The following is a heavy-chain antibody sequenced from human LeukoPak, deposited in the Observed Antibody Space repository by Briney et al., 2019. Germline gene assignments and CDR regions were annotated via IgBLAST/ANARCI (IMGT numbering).Heavy chain of an antibody. Sequence: SETLSLTCSVSGGSISSSRYYWGWIRQPPGKGLEWIGSMYYSGSTYYNPSLKSRVTMSVDTSKNQFSLKLSSVTAADTAVYHCARVAEQWLPRGGYFEYWGQGTLVTVSS. CDR2: MYYSGST. D-gene: IGHD6-19*01. J-gene: IGHJ4*02. V-gene: IGHV4-39*01. CDR3: ARVAEQWLPRGGYFEY. CDR1: GGSISSSRYY.